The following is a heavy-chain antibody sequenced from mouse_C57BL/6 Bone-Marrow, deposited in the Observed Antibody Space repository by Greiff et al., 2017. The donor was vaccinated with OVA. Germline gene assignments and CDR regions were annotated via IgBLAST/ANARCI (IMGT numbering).Heavy chain of an antibody. CDR3: ARHNTFYAMDY. CDR2: ISNLAYSI. CDR1: GFTFSDYG. Sequence: EVHLVESGGGLVQPGGSLKLSCAASGFTFSDYGMAWVRQAPRKGPEWVAFISNLAYSIYYADTVTGRFTISRGNAKNTLYLEMSSLRSEDTAMYYCARHNTFYAMDYWGQGTSVTVSS. J-gene: IGHJ4*01. D-gene: IGHD5-1-1*01. V-gene: IGHV5-15*01.